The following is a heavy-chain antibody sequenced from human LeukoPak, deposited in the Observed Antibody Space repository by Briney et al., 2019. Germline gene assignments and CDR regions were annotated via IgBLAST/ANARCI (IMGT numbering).Heavy chain of an antibody. J-gene: IGHJ4*02. V-gene: IGHV3-21*01. CDR2: ISSSSSYI. D-gene: IGHD3-10*01. CDR3: ARSGSSGSYSGRGDY. CDR1: GFTFSSYS. Sequence: GGSLRLSCAASGFTFSSYSMNWVRQAPGKGLEWVSSISSSSSYIYYADSVKGRFTISRDNAKNSLYLQMNSLRAEDTAVYYCARSGSSGSYSGRGDYWGQGTLVTVSS.